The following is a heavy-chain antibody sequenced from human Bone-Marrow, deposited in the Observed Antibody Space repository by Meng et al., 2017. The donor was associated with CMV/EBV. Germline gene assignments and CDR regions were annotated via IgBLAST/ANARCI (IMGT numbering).Heavy chain of an antibody. Sequence: GESLKISCTVSGFTFGDYGMIWVRQAPGKGLEWVSSIGGRGNYKYYADSVKGRFTISRDNSKNTLYLQMNSLRAEDTAVYYCSVAATPYYYYGMDVWGQGTTVTVSS. D-gene: IGHD2-15*01. CDR1: GFTFGDYG. V-gene: IGHV3-21*01. CDR3: SVAATPYYYYGMDV. CDR2: IGGRGNYK. J-gene: IGHJ6*02.